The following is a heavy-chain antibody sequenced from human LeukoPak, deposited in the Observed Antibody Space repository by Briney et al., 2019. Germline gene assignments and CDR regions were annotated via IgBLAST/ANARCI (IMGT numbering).Heavy chain of an antibody. Sequence: KPSETLSLTCTVSGGSISSYYWSWIRQPPGKGLEWIGYIYSSGSTNYNPSLKSRVSISADTSKNQFSLKLSSVTAADTAMYYCARTGKWESPHDYWGQGTLVTVSS. J-gene: IGHJ4*02. D-gene: IGHD1-26*01. CDR2: IYSSGST. CDR3: ARTGKWESPHDY. V-gene: IGHV4-59*01. CDR1: GGSISSYY.